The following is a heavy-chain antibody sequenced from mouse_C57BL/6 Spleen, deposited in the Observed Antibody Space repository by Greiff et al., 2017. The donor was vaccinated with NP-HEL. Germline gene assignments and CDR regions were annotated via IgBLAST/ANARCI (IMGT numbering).Heavy chain of an antibody. CDR1: GFTFSSYG. CDR2: ISSGGSYT. J-gene: IGHJ4*01. CDR3: ARSYSNYGGYAMDY. Sequence: EVQRVESGGDLVKPGGSLKLSCAASGFTFSSYGMSWVRQTPDKRLEWVATISSGGSYTYYPDSVKGRFTISRDNAKNTLYLQMSSLKSEDTAMYYCARSYSNYGGYAMDYWGQGTSVTVSS. V-gene: IGHV5-6*01. D-gene: IGHD2-5*01.